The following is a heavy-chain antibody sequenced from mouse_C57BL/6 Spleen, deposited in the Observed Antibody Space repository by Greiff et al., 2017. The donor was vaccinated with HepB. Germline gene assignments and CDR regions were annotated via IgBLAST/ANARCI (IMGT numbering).Heavy chain of an antibody. CDR3: AREGGSTQFDY. CDR2: IYPGSGNT. CDR1: GYTFTDYY. V-gene: IGHV1-76*01. Sequence: QVQLQQSGAELVRPGASVKLSCKASGYTFTDYYINWVKQRPGQGLEWIARIYPGSGNTYYNEKFKGKATLTAEKSSSTAYMQLSSLTSEDSAVYFCAREGGSTQFDYWGQGTTLTVSS. J-gene: IGHJ2*01. D-gene: IGHD1-1*01.